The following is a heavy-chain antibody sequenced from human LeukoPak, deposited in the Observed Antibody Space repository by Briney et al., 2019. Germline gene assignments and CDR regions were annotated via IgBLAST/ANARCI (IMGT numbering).Heavy chain of an antibody. D-gene: IGHD2-2*01. CDR1: GFTFSSYG. Sequence: GRSLRLSCAASGFTFSSYGMHWVRQAPGKGLEWVAVIWYDGSIKFYVDSVKGRFTISRDNSKNTLYLQMNSLRAEDTAVYYCAKDPDIVVVPAAMDDYWGQGTLVTVSS. V-gene: IGHV3-33*06. CDR2: IWYDGSIK. CDR3: AKDPDIVVVPAAMDDY. J-gene: IGHJ4*02.